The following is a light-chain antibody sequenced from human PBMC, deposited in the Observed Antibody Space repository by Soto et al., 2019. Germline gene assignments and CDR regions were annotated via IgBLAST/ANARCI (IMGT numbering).Light chain of an antibody. V-gene: IGLV2-14*01. CDR2: EVS. CDR3: SSYTPSSTVL. CDR1: SSDVGGYNY. J-gene: IGLJ2*01. Sequence: QSALTQPASVSGSPGQSITISCTGTSSDVGGYNYVSWYQQYPGKAPKLVIYEVSHLPSGVSNRFSGSKSGNTASLTVSGLQAEDEADYYCSSYTPSSTVLFGGATKLTVL.